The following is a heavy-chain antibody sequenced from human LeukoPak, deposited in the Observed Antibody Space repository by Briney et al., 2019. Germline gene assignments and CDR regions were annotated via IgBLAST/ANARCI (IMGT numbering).Heavy chain of an antibody. Sequence: APVKVSCKASGYTFNRHRISWVRQAPGHRLECMGGINTYNGNTNYAQKLQGRVSMTTDTSTSTAYMDLRSLRSDDAAVYYCARDLRYSSGWSASGMDVWGKGTTVTISS. V-gene: IGHV1-18*01. J-gene: IGHJ6*03. CDR3: ARDLRYSSGWSASGMDV. D-gene: IGHD6-19*01. CDR2: INTYNGNT. CDR1: GYTFNRHR.